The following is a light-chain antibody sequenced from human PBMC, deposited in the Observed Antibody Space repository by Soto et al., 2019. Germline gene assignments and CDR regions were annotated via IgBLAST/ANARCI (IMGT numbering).Light chain of an antibody. Sequence: DVVMTQSPLSLPVTLGQPASISCRSSQGLKHSDGNTYLHWFQQRPVQSPRRLINNVSNRDSGVSDRFSGSGSGTDFTLKISRLEAEYVGLFYCMQGTHWPLTFGQGTKVEIK. CDR2: NVS. CDR3: MQGTHWPLT. CDR1: QGLKHSDGNTY. V-gene: IGKV2-30*02. J-gene: IGKJ1*01.